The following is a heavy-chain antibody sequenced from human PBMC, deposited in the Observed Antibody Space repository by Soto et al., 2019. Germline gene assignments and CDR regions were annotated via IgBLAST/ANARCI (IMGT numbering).Heavy chain of an antibody. Sequence: PGGSRRRSCAVSGNILDTYAMIGVRRAPGKGLEWVSAISGSGGRTYYADSVKGRFTISRDNSKNTLYLQMNSLRAEDTAVYYCAKSDYYGSGSYRPLFDPWGQGTLVTVSS. CDR3: AKSDYYGSGSYRPLFDP. V-gene: IGHV3-23*01. D-gene: IGHD3-10*01. J-gene: IGHJ5*02. CDR1: GNILDTYA. CDR2: ISGSGGRT.